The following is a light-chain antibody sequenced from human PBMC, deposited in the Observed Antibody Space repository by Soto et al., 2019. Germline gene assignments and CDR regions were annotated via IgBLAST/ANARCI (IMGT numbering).Light chain of an antibody. CDR2: AAS. Sequence: IQFTQSPSSLSASVGDRVTITCRASLGISSYLAWYQQKPGKAPKLLIYAASTLQSGVPSRFSGSGSGTDFTLTISSLQPEDFATYSCQQLNTYPVTFGGGTKVDI. J-gene: IGKJ4*01. CDR1: LGISSY. V-gene: IGKV1-9*01. CDR3: QQLNTYPVT.